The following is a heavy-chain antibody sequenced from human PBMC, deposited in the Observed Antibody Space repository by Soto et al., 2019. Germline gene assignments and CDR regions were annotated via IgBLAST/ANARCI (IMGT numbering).Heavy chain of an antibody. CDR3: ARGSYFPDSYYYYYMDV. V-gene: IGHV1-2*04. Sequence: GASVKVSCKASGYTFTGYYMHWVRQAPGQGLEWMGWINPNSGGTNYAQKFQCWVTMTRDTSISTAYMELSRLRSDDTAVYYCARGSYFPDSYYYYYMDVWGKGTTVTVSS. J-gene: IGHJ6*03. D-gene: IGHD3-10*01. CDR1: GYTFTGYY. CDR2: INPNSGGT.